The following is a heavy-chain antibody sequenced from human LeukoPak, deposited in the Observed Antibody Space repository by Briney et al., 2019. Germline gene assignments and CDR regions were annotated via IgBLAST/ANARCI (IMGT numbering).Heavy chain of an antibody. CDR3: ARGPAAVHP. D-gene: IGHD6-13*01. Sequence: SEALSPTCAVYDYSLTNHYWIWIRQPPGKGLEWIGEILHTGSTNYNPSFKGRVTISVDTSKNQFFLSLTSVTAADTAVYYCARGPAAVHPWGQGTLVTVSS. J-gene: IGHJ5*02. V-gene: IGHV4-34*12. CDR2: ILHTGST. CDR1: DYSLTNHY.